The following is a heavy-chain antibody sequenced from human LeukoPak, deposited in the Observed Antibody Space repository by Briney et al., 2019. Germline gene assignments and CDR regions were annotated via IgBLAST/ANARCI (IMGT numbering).Heavy chain of an antibody. V-gene: IGHV1-2*02. D-gene: IGHD3-10*01. CDR1: VYTFTGYY. CDR2: INPNSGGT. Sequence: ASVKVSCKASVYTFTGYYMHWVRQAPGQGLERMGWINPNSGGTNYAQKFQGRVTMTRDTSISTAYMELSRLRSDDTAVHYCAREEITMVRGVIGWFDPWGQGTLVTVSS. J-gene: IGHJ5*02. CDR3: AREEITMVRGVIGWFDP.